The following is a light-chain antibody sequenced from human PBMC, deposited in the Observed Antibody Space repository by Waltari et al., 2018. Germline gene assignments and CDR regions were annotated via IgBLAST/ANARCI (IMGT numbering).Light chain of an antibody. CDR2: GNT. Sequence: QSVLTQPPSMSGAPGQKVTIPCTGGSSNVGAGYDVHWYQQFPGTAPKLLIFGNTNRASGVPGRFSGSRSGTSASLAIAGVQSEDEAVYYCQSFDSSLSASVFGGGTKLTVL. V-gene: IGLV1-40*01. CDR3: QSFDSSLSASV. J-gene: IGLJ3*02. CDR1: SSNVGAGYD.